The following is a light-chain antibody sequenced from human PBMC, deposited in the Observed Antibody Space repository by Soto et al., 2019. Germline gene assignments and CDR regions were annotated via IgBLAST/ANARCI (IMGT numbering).Light chain of an antibody. J-gene: IGKJ2*01. V-gene: IGKV1-39*01. Sequence: DIQMTQSPSSLSAFVGDRVTITCRASQSINTYLNWYQHKSGKGPKLLIYAASNLQTGVPTRFSGSGSETDFTLTISSLQPEDFATYYCQQSYTTLYTFGQGTKLEIK. CDR3: QQSYTTLYT. CDR1: QSINTY. CDR2: AAS.